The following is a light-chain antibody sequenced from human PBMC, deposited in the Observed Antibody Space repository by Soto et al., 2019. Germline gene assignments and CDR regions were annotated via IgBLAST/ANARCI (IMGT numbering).Light chain of an antibody. V-gene: IGKV3-11*01. J-gene: IGKJ4*01. CDR1: QSVSSY. Sequence: EIVLTQSPATLSLSPGERATLSCRASQSVSSYLAWYQQKPGQAPRLLIYDASNRATGIPARFSGSGSGTDITFTISSLEPEDFAVYYCQRRSNWPPITFGGGTKVEIK. CDR3: QRRSNWPPIT. CDR2: DAS.